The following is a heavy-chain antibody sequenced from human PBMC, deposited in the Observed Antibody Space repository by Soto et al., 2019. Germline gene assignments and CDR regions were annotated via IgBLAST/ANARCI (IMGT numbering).Heavy chain of an antibody. Sequence: SETPSLTCAVSGGSIISGGYSSSWIRQPPGKALEWIGYIYHSGSTYYNPSLKSRVTISVDRSKNKFSLKLSSVTEADTAVYYGERLRYFHWDFDYWGQLILVTVSS. CDR2: IYHSGST. J-gene: IGHJ4*02. CDR3: ERLRYFHWDFDY. CDR1: GGSIISGGYS. V-gene: IGHV4-30-2*01. D-gene: IGHD3-9*01.